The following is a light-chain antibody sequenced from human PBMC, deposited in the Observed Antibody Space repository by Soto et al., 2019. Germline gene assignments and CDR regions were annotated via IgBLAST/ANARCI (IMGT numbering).Light chain of an antibody. CDR1: QSLVHSDGNTY. J-gene: IGKJ2*01. Sequence: DVVMTQSPLSLPVTLGQPASISCRSSQSLVHSDGNTYLSWFQQRPGQSSRRLIYKVSKRDSGVPDRFSGSGSGTDFTLKISRVEAEDVGIYYCMQGTHSYTFGQGTRLDIK. CDR3: MQGTHSYT. V-gene: IGKV2-30*02. CDR2: KVS.